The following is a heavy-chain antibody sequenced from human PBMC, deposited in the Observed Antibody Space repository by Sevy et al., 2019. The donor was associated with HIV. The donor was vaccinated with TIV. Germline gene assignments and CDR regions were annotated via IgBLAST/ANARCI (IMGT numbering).Heavy chain of an antibody. CDR3: ARDDYYDSSGYSYYFDY. CDR2: IWYDGSNK. J-gene: IGHJ4*02. D-gene: IGHD3-22*01. Sequence: GGSLRLSCAASGFTFSSYGMHWVRQAPGKVLEWVAVIWYDGSNKYYADSAKGRFTISRDNSKNTLYLQMNSLRAEDTAVYYCARDDYYDSSGYSYYFDYWGQGTLVTVSS. V-gene: IGHV3-33*01. CDR1: GFTFSSYG.